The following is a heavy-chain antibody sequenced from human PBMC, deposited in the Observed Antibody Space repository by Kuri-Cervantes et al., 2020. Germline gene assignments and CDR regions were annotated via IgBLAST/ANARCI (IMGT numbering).Heavy chain of an antibody. CDR2: IYYSGCT. Sequence: TLSLTCTVSGGSISSGGYYWSWIRQHPGKGLEWIGYIYYSGCTYYNPSLKSPVTIAVDTSKNQFSLKMSSVTAADPDVYSCARDDRYGSFDYWGQGTLVTVSS. J-gene: IGHJ4*02. CDR1: GGSISSGGYY. V-gene: IGHV4-31*01. D-gene: IGHD3-10*01. CDR3: ARDDRYGSFDY.